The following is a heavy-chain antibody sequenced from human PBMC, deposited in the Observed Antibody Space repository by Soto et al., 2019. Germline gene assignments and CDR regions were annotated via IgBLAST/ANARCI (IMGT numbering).Heavy chain of an antibody. Sequence: QVQLQESGPGLVKPSETLSLTCTVSGGSISSYYWSWIRQPPGKGLEWIGYIYYSGSTNYNPSLKRRVTISVDTSKNQFSLKLSSVTAADTAVYYCAGRASRYYYDSSGYFDYWGQGTLVTVSS. CDR1: GGSISSYY. CDR3: AGRASRYYYDSSGYFDY. D-gene: IGHD3-22*01. CDR2: IYYSGST. J-gene: IGHJ4*02. V-gene: IGHV4-59*01.